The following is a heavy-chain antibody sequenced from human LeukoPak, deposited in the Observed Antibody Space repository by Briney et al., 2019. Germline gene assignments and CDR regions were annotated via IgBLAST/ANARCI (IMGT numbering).Heavy chain of an antibody. CDR2: INHSGST. Sequence: SETLSLTCAVYGGSFSGHYWSWIRQPPGKGLEWIGEINHSGSTNYDPSLKSRVTISVDTSKNQFSLKLSSVTAAHTAVYYCARGFKITIAAAAVHWFDPWGQGTLVTVSS. V-gene: IGHV4-34*01. J-gene: IGHJ5*02. CDR3: ARGFKITIAAAAVHWFDP. D-gene: IGHD6-13*01. CDR1: GGSFSGHY.